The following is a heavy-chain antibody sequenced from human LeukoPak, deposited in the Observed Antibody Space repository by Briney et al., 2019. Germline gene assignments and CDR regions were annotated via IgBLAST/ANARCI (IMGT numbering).Heavy chain of an antibody. Sequence: GGSLRLSCAASGFTFSSYAMHWVRQAPGKGLEWVAVISYDGSNKYYADSVKGRFTISRDNSKNTLYLQMNSLRAEDTAVYFCARDREAYYYGSGSYYFEFDCWGQGALVTVSS. CDR1: GFTFSSYA. J-gene: IGHJ4*02. V-gene: IGHV3-30-3*01. CDR3: ARDREAYYYGSGSYYFEFDC. CDR2: ISYDGSNK. D-gene: IGHD3-10*01.